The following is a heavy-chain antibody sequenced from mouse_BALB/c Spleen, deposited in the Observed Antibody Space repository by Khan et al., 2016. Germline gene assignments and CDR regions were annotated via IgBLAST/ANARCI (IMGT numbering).Heavy chain of an antibody. Sequence: VQLQQSGAELVKPGASVKLSCTASGFNIKDTYMHWVKQRPEQGLEWIGRIDPANGNSKYDPKFQGKATITADTSSNTAYLQLSSLTAEDTSVYYCALYDDYYNYAMDYWGQGTSVTVSS. V-gene: IGHV14-3*02. CDR3: ALYDDYYNYAMDY. CDR1: GFNIKDTY. D-gene: IGHD2-3*01. CDR2: IDPANGNS. J-gene: IGHJ4*01.